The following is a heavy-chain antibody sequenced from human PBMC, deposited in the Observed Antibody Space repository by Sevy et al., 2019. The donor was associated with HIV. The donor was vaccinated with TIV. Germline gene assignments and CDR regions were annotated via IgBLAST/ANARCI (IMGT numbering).Heavy chain of an antibody. J-gene: IGHJ4*02. CDR3: ARIDGYYDSSGSFDY. V-gene: IGHV3-7*01. CDR1: GFTFSSYW. D-gene: IGHD3-22*01. Sequence: GGSLRLSCAASGFTFSSYWMSWVRQAPGKGLEWVANIKQDGSEKYYGDSVKGRFTISRDNAKNSLYLQMNSLRAEDTAVYYCARIDGYYDSSGSFDYWGQGTLVTVSS. CDR2: IKQDGSEK.